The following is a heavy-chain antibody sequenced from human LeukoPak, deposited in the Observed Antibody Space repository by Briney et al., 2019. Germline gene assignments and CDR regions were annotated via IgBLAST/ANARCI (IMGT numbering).Heavy chain of an antibody. V-gene: IGHV4-59*01. CDR3: ARQVYSSSWSYYFEY. D-gene: IGHD6-13*01. J-gene: IGHJ4*02. CDR1: GGSISSYY. Sequence: PSETLSLTCAVSGGSISSYYWSWLRQPPGRGLEWVGSIHYSGSTSYNSSLKSRVTMSIDTSKNQFSLTLSSVSPTDTAVYYCARQVYSSSWSYYFEYWGQGILVTVSS. CDR2: IHYSGST.